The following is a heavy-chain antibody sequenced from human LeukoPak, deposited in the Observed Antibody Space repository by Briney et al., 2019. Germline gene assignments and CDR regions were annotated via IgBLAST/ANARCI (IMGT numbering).Heavy chain of an antibody. CDR2: ISYDGSNK. Sequence: GGSLRLSCAASGFTFSSYAVHWVRQAPGKGLERVAVISYDGSNKYYADSVKGRFTISRDNSKNTLYLQMNSLRAVDTAVYYCARDSAVAGTGDYWGQGTLVTVSS. CDR3: ARDSAVAGTGDY. J-gene: IGHJ4*02. CDR1: GFTFSSYA. V-gene: IGHV3-30-3*01. D-gene: IGHD6-19*01.